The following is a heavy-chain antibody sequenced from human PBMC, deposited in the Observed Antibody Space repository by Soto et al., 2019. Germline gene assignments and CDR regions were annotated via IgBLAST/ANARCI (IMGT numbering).Heavy chain of an antibody. V-gene: IGHV3-15*07. CDR1: GFAFSNAW. CDR3: TTGVNQWLANDY. Sequence: EVQLVESGVGLVKPGGSLTLSCAASGFAFSNAWMHWVRQAPGTGLEWVGRIKRKSDGETTDYAAPVRGRFGISRDDSRNTLHLQMTSLRNEDTAVYYCTTGVNQWLANDYWGQGTLVTVSS. D-gene: IGHD6-19*01. J-gene: IGHJ4*02. CDR2: IKRKSDGETT.